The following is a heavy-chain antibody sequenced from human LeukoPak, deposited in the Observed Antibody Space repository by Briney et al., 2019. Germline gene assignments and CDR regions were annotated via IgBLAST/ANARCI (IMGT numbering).Heavy chain of an antibody. CDR3: ARGEMITFGGVIVISTFDI. CDR2: INPTSGGT. CDR1: GYTFTGYY. D-gene: IGHD3-16*02. Sequence: ASVKVSCKASGYTFTGYYIQWVRQAPGQGLEWMGYINPTSGGTNYAQEFQGRVIMTRDTSISTAYMELSRLTSDDTAVYYCARGEMITFGGVIVISTFDIWGQGTMVTVS. V-gene: IGHV1-2*02. J-gene: IGHJ3*02.